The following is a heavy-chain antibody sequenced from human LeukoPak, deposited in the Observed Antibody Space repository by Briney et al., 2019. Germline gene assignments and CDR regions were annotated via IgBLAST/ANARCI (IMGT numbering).Heavy chain of an antibody. J-gene: IGHJ5*02. CDR3: AKDQLSMES. CDR2: ISYDGSNK. Sequence: GGSLRLSCAASGFTFSSYGMHWVRQAPGKGLEWVAVISYDGSNKYYADSLKGRFTTSKDNSKKTLYLQMKSLRAEDKAVYYCAKDQLSMESWGQGNLVTVSS. D-gene: IGHD1-1*01. V-gene: IGHV3-30*18. CDR1: GFTFSSYG.